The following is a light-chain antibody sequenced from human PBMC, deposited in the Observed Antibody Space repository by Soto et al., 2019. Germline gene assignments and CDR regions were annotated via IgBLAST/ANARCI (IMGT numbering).Light chain of an antibody. V-gene: IGLV1-44*01. CDR2: NNN. CDR3: AAWHDSLNGPV. J-gene: IGLJ3*02. Sequence: QSVLTQPPSASGTPGQRVTISCSGSSSKIGGNPVNWYQQLPGTAPKLLIYNNNQRPSGVPDRFSGYKSGTSASLAISGLQSEDEADYYCAAWHDSLNGPVFGGGTKVTVL. CDR1: SSKIGGNP.